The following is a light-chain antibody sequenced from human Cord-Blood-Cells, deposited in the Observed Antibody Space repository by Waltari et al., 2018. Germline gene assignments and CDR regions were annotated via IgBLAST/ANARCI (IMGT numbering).Light chain of an antibody. V-gene: IGKV3-11*01. J-gene: IGKJ4*01. CDR2: DAS. Sequence: EIVLTQSPATLSLSPGERATLSCRASQSVSSYLAWYQQKPGQAPRLLIYDASNRATGIPARFSGSGSGTDFTLTISSLGPEDFAGYYCQQRSNWPPTFGGGTKVEIK. CDR1: QSVSSY. CDR3: QQRSNWPPT.